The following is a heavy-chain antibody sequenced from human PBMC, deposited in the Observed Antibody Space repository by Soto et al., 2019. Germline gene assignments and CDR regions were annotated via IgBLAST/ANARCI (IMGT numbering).Heavy chain of an antibody. J-gene: IGHJ6*03. CDR2: FDPEDGET. D-gene: IGHD2-15*01. CDR3: ATALPCRSGGSCYSRFGYYYYYMDV. Sequence: ASVKVSFKVSGYTLTELSMHWVRQAPGKGLEWMGGFDPEDGETIYAQKFQGRVTMTEDTSTDTAYMELSSLRSEDTAVYYCATALPCRSGGSCYSRFGYYYYYMDVWGKGTTVTVSS. V-gene: IGHV1-24*01. CDR1: GYTLTELS.